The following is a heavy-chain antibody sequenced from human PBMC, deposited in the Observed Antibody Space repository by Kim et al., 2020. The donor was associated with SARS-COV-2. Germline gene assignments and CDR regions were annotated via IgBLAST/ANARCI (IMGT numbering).Heavy chain of an antibody. Sequence: SETLSLTCTVSGGSISGYYWSWIRQLAGKGLEWIGRIYSSGSTNYNPSLKSRVTMSIDTSRNQFSLSLSAVTAADTAVYYCARERCSMTNCSGQYAFDI. J-gene: IGHJ3*02. V-gene: IGHV4-4*07. CDR2: IYSSGST. D-gene: IGHD2-2*01. CDR3: ARERCSMTNCSGQYAFDI. CDR1: GGSISGYY.